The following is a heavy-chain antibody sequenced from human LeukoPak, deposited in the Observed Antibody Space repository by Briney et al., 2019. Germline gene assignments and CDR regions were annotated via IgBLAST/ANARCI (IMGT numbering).Heavy chain of an antibody. V-gene: IGHV1-69*13. CDR1: GGTFSSYA. CDR2: IIPIFGTA. D-gene: IGHD2-2*01. CDR3: ARAPPPYCSSTSCYWTHYYYYGMDV. J-gene: IGHJ6*02. Sequence: SVKVSCKASGGTFSSYAISWVRQAPGQGLEWMGGIIPIFGTANYAQKFQGRVTITADESTSTAYMELSSLRSEDTAVYYCARAPPPYCSSTSCYWTHYYYYGMDVWGQGTTVTVSS.